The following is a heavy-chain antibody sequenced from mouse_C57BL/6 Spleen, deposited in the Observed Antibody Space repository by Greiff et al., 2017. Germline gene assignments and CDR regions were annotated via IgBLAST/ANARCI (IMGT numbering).Heavy chain of an antibody. Sequence: VQLQQSGPELVKPGASVKISCKASGYAFSGSWMNWVKQRPGKGLEWIGRIYPGDGDTNYNGKFKGKATLTADKSSSTAYMQLSSLTSEDSAVYFCARDDYDEGFAYWGQGTLVTVSA. CDR3: ARDDYDEGFAY. V-gene: IGHV1-82*01. CDR2: IYPGDGDT. CDR1: GYAFSGSW. J-gene: IGHJ3*01. D-gene: IGHD2-4*01.